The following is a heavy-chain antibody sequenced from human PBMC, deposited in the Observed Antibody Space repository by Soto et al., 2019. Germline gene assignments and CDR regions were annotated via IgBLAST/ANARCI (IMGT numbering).Heavy chain of an antibody. CDR1: EFTFSSYS. Sequence: GGSLRLSCAASEFTFSSYSMNWVRQAPGKGLEWLSYISTTSTTIYYADSVKGRFTISRDNAKNSLYLQINSLRDEDTAVYYCARGSGSYGIDDWGLRTLVTVSS. V-gene: IGHV3-48*02. CDR3: ARGSGSYGIDD. J-gene: IGHJ4*02. D-gene: IGHD1-26*01. CDR2: ISTTSTTI.